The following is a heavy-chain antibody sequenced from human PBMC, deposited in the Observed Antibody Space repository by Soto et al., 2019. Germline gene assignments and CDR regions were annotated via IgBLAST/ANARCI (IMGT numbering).Heavy chain of an antibody. CDR3: ARDRGYSGYYEYYFDY. CDR1: GGSISNYY. V-gene: IGHV4-59*01. Sequence: SETLSLTCTVSGGSISNYYWSWIRQPPGKGLEWIGYIYYSGSTNCNPSLRSRVTISVDTSKNQFSLKLSSVTAADTTVYYCARDRGYSGYYEYYFDYWSQGTQVTVS. D-gene: IGHD5-12*01. J-gene: IGHJ4*02. CDR2: IYYSGST.